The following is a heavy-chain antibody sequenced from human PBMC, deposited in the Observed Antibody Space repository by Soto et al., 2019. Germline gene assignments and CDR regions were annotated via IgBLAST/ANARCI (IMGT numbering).Heavy chain of an antibody. V-gene: IGHV1-18*04. CDR1: GYTFINNA. D-gene: IGHD3-22*01. Sequence: ASVKVSCKASGYTFINNAITWVRQAPGQGLEWMGWISTENGNTNYAQNLQGRVILTRDRSTNTAYMELRSLRPEDTATYYCARDSSSGTFDNWGQGALVTVSS. CDR2: ISTENGNT. J-gene: IGHJ4*02. CDR3: ARDSSSGTFDN.